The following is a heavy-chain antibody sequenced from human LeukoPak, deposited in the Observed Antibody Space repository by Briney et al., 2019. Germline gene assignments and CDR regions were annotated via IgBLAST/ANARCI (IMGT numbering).Heavy chain of an antibody. CDR2: FDPEDGET. Sequence: ASVKVSCKVSGYTLTELSMHWVRQAPGKGLDGMGGFDPEDGETIYAQKFQGRVTMTEDTSTDTAYMELSSLRSEDTAVYYCATRGHYYDSSGYYHVNYFQHWGQGTLVTVSS. J-gene: IGHJ1*01. CDR1: GYTLTELS. D-gene: IGHD3-22*01. CDR3: ATRGHYYDSSGYYHVNYFQH. V-gene: IGHV1-24*01.